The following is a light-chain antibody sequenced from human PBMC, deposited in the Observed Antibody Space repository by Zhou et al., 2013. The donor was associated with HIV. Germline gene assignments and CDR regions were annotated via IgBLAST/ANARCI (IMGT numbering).Light chain of an antibody. V-gene: IGKV3-15*01. CDR2: GAS. J-gene: IGKJ1*01. Sequence: EIVMTQSPATLSVAPGERATLSCRASQSVSSNLAWYQQKPGQAPRLLIYGASTGASGIPARFNGSGSGTEFTLTISTNHSEDFAIYYCHQYNNWPQTFGQGPRWKSN. CDR1: QSVSSN. CDR3: HQYNNWPQT.